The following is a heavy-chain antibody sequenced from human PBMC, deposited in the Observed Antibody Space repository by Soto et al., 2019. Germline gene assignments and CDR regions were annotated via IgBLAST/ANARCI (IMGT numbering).Heavy chain of an antibody. CDR2: IYTSGST. J-gene: IGHJ5*02. V-gene: IGHV4-4*07. Sequence: PSETLSLTCTVSGGSISSYYWSWIRQPAGKGLEWIGRIYTSGSTNYNPSLKSRVTMSVATSKNQFSLKLSSVTAADTAVYYCARGPVNDFWSGYSSYNWFDPWGQGTLVTVSS. CDR3: ARGPVNDFWSGYSSYNWFDP. D-gene: IGHD3-3*01. CDR1: GGSISSYY.